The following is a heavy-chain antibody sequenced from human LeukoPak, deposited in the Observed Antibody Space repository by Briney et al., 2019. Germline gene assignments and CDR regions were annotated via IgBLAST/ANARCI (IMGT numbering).Heavy chain of an antibody. V-gene: IGHV1-3*01. CDR1: GYTFTSYA. CDR3: ARGRQSMDV. Sequence: ASVKVSCKASGYTFTSYAMHWVRQAPGQRLEWMGWINAGTGNTKFSQKFQGRVTITRDTSASTAYMELSSLRSEDTAVYYCARGRQSMDVWGQGTTVTVSS. CDR2: INAGTGNT. J-gene: IGHJ6*02.